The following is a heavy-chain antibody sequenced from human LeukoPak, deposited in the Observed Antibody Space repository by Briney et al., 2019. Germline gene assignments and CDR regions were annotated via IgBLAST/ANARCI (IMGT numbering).Heavy chain of an antibody. D-gene: IGHD3-22*01. J-gene: IGHJ4*02. CDR1: GGSFSGYY. Sequence: PSETPSLTCAVYGGSFSGYYWSWIRQPPGKGLEWIGEINHSVSTNYNPSLKSRVTISVDTSKNQFSLKLSSVTAADTAVYYCARGRTDYYDSSGYRDVDYWGQGTLVTVSS. CDR3: ARGRTDYYDSSGYRDVDY. V-gene: IGHV4-34*01. CDR2: INHSVST.